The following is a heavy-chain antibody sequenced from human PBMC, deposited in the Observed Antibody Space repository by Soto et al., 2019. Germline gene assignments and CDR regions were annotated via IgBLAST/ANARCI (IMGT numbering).Heavy chain of an antibody. CDR3: ATKAIITMIVVVIKDYYGMDV. D-gene: IGHD3-22*01. CDR2: ISGSGGST. Sequence: GGSLRLSCAASGFTFSSYAMSWVRQAPGKGLEWVSAISGSGGSTYYADSVKGRFTISRDNSKNTLYLQMNSLRAEDTAVYYCATKAIITMIVVVIKDYYGMDVWGQGTTVTVSS. J-gene: IGHJ6*02. V-gene: IGHV3-23*01. CDR1: GFTFSSYA.